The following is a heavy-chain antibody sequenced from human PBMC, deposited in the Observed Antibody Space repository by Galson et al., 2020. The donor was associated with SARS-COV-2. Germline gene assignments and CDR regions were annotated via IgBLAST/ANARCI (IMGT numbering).Heavy chain of an antibody. Sequence: SVKVSCKASGGTFSGFAISWVRQAPGQGLEWMGGIIPALGAVDYAQKFQDRLTITADKLTITADETTTTAYMELSSLRSEDAAVYYCARGSQYGASCNPSEKYYYYYGMDIWGQGTTVAVSS. D-gene: IGHD2-2*01. CDR2: IIPALGAV. CDR1: GGTFSGFA. V-gene: IGHV1-69*06. J-gene: IGHJ6*02. CDR3: ARGSQYGASCNPSEKYYYYYGMDI.